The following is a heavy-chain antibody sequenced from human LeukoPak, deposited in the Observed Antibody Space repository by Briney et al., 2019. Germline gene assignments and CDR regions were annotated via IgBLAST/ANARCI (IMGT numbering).Heavy chain of an antibody. CDR3: ARQGGSGTFGAFNA. J-gene: IGHJ3*01. CDR1: GYSFKNYW. Sequence: GESLKISCQGSGYSFKNYWIGWMRQMPGNGLEWLGIIHPGDSDIRYSPSFQGLVTISADMSISTAYLQWSSLKASDTAKYYCARQGGSGTFGAFNAWGQGTMVTVSS. V-gene: IGHV5-51*01. D-gene: IGHD3-10*01. CDR2: IHPGDSDI.